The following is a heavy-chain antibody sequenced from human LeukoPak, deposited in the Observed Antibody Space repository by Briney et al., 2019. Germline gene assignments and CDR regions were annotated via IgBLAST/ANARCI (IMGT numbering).Heavy chain of an antibody. CDR2: INHSGST. D-gene: IGHD3-22*01. CDR3: ATGLHYYDSSGYYSWYYYYYMDV. J-gene: IGHJ6*03. V-gene: IGHV4-34*01. CDR1: GGSFSGYH. Sequence: SETLSLTCAVYGGSFSGYHWSWIRQPPGKGLEWIREINHSGSTNHNPSLKSRFTISVDTSKNEFSLKLSSVTAAATAVYYCATGLHYYDSSGYYSWYYYYYMDVWGKGTTVTVSS.